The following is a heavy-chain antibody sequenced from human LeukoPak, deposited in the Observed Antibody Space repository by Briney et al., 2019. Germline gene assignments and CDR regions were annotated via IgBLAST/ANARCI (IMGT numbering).Heavy chain of an antibody. V-gene: IGHV1-24*01. Sequence: ASVKVSCKVSGYTLTELSMHWVRQAPGKGLEWLGGFDPEDGETIYAQKFQGRVTMTEDTSTDTAYMELSSLRSEDTAVCYCATEVTTGDLSYYYGMDVWGQGTTVTVSS. CDR3: ATEVTTGDLSYYYGMDV. CDR2: FDPEDGET. D-gene: IGHD4-17*01. J-gene: IGHJ6*02. CDR1: GYTLTELS.